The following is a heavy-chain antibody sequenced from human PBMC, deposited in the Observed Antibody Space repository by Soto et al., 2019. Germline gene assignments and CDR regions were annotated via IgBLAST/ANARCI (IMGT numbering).Heavy chain of an antibody. CDR2: IYPAGPT. J-gene: IGHJ4*02. V-gene: IGHV3-53*01. CDR1: GFTVSGMF. CDR3: ARDADSSGLHY. Sequence: GGSLRLSCAASGFTVSGMFMNWVRQAPGKGLEWVSVIYPAGPTYYADSVKGRFTISRDNSKNTLFLQLNNLRAEDTAVYYCARDADSSGLHYWGQGILITVSS. D-gene: IGHD6-19*01.